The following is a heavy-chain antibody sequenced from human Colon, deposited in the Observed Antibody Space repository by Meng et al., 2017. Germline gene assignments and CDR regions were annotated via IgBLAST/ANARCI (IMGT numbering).Heavy chain of an antibody. J-gene: IGHJ4*02. CDR1: GGSIRNDQW. D-gene: IGHD1-26*01. V-gene: IGHV4-4*02. CDR2: IYHSGRT. CDR3: ARSPYSGSALPFFDY. Sequence: QVRLREWGPGLVEHSGTLSLPCDVSGGSIRNDQWWSWVGQAPGKGLEWIGEIYHSGRTNYNPSVKSRVSMSVDKSQNHFSLRLSSVTAADTAVYYCARSPYSGSALPFFDYWGQGSLVTVSS.